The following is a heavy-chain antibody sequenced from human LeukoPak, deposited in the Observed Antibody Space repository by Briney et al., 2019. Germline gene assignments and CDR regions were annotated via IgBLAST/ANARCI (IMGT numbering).Heavy chain of an antibody. CDR2: ISGDGSRT. CDR1: GFMFEDYA. V-gene: IGHV3-43*02. Sequence: GGSLRLSCAASGFMFEDYAMNWVRQAPGKGLEWVSLISGDGSRTYYADSVRGRFTISRDNNKKSLYLQMNSLTTEDTAFYYCAKVTGWEYPLDYWGQGTLLTVSS. D-gene: IGHD1-26*01. CDR3: AKVTGWEYPLDY. J-gene: IGHJ4*02.